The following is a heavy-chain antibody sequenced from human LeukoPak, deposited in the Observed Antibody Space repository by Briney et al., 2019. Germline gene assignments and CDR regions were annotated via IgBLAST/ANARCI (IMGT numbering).Heavy chain of an antibody. Sequence: GGSVKVSCKASGYTFPSYAMHWVRQAPGQRLAWMGWINAGNGNTKYSQKFQGRVTITRDTSASTAYMELSSLRSEDTAVYYCARDVGSGWTGYYYGMDVWGQGTTVTVSS. J-gene: IGHJ6*02. CDR2: INAGNGNT. CDR1: GYTFPSYA. D-gene: IGHD6-19*01. V-gene: IGHV1-3*01. CDR3: ARDVGSGWTGYYYGMDV.